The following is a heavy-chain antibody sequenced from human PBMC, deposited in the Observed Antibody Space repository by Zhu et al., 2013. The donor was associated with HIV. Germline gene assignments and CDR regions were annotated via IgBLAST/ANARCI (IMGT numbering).Heavy chain of an antibody. CDR3: ARTLAGTWGGMDA. V-gene: IGHV4-4*02. D-gene: IGHD6-19*01. CDR1: GGSISSTDW. Sequence: QVQLQESGPGLVKPSVTLSLTCAVSGGSISSTDWWSWVRQPPGKGLEWIGEIYQTGTTNYNPSLKSRLTISMDKAKNQFSLKLISVTAADTAVYYCARTLAGTWGGMDAWGQGTTVDRLL. J-gene: IGHJ6*02. CDR2: IYQTGTT.